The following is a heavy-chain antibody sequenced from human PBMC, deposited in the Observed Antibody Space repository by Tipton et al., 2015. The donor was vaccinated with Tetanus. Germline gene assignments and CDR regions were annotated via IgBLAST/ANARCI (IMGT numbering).Heavy chain of an antibody. CDR2: IIPIFGTA. J-gene: IGHJ6*02. CDR1: GGTFSNYA. V-gene: IGHV1-69*01. Sequence: QVQLVQSGAEVRRPGSSVKVSCKASGGTFSNYAISWVRQAPGQGLEWMGGIIPIFGTAKYAQKFQGRVTITADESTSTAYMELSSLRSEDTAVYYCARKWDIVAVSAANYYGLDVWGQGTTVTVSS. D-gene: IGHD2-2*01. CDR3: ARKWDIVAVSAANYYGLDV.